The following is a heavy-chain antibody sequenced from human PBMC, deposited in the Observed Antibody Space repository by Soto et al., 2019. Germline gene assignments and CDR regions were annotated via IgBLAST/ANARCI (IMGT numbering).Heavy chain of an antibody. V-gene: IGHV4-30-4*01. CDR2: SYYSGST. CDR1: GGTISVGDYY. D-gene: IGHD2-15*01. Sequence: SETLSLTCSVSGGTISVGDYYWRWIGQSPGKGLEWIGYSYYSGSTDYNPSLKSRVTLSVDTSTNQFSLKLSSATAADTAVYYCRRGLRLCRGGNCYSGYYSFDYWGKGT. J-gene: IGHJ4*02. CDR3: RRGLRLCRGGNCYSGYYSFDY.